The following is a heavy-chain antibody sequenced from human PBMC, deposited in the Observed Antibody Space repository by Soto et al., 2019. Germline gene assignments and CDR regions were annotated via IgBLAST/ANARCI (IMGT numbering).Heavy chain of an antibody. J-gene: IGHJ4*02. CDR3: ARHIAVSGTRGFDH. CDR2: IFHTGSA. D-gene: IGHD2-21*01. V-gene: IGHV4-4*02. Sequence: QVQLQESGPGLMKPSGTLSLTCAVSGGSFTSNWWSWVRQPPGKGLEWIAEIFHTGSANYNPSLMGRLTISMDKSRNHLSLNLNSVTAADTAVYYCARHIAVSGTRGFDHWGQGTLVTVSS. CDR1: GGSFTSNW.